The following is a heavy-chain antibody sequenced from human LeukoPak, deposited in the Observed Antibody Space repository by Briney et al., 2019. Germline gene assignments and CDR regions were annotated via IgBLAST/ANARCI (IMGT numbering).Heavy chain of an antibody. J-gene: IGHJ4*02. Sequence: GGSLRLSCAASGFTFSTYWMNWYREAPGKGLEGVGNINQDGSEINYVDTVRGRFTISRDNANTSLHLQMNSLRVEDTAVYYCATDRDNSDWQKRFDSWGQGTLVTVSS. D-gene: IGHD2-21*02. CDR2: INQDGSEI. CDR3: ATDRDNSDWQKRFDS. V-gene: IGHV3-7*01. CDR1: GFTFSTYW.